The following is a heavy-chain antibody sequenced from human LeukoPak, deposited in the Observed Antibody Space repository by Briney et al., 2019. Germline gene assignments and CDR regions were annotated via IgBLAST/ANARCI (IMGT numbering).Heavy chain of an antibody. D-gene: IGHD5-12*01. CDR2: IIPILGIA. CDR3: ASVDIVAYYYGMDV. V-gene: IGHV1-69*02. Sequence: GASVKVSCKASGGTFSSYTISWVRQAPGQGLEWMGRIIPILGIANYAQKFQGRVTITADKSTSTAYMELRSLRSEDTAVYYCASVDIVAYYYGMDVWGQGTTVTVSS. J-gene: IGHJ6*02. CDR1: GGTFSSYT.